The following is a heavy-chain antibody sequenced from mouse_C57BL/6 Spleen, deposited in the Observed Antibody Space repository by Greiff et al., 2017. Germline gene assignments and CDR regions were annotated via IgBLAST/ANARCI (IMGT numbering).Heavy chain of an antibody. V-gene: IGHV1-22*01. Sequence: EVQLQQSGPELVKPGASVKMSCKASGYTFTDYNMHWVKQSHGKSLEWIGYINPNNGGTSYNQKFKGKATLTVNKSSSPAYMELRSLTSEDSAVYYCARPSIYYYGSSFLFDYWGQGTTLTVSS. CDR1: GYTFTDYN. CDR2: INPNNGGT. CDR3: ARPSIYYYGSSFLFDY. D-gene: IGHD1-1*01. J-gene: IGHJ2*01.